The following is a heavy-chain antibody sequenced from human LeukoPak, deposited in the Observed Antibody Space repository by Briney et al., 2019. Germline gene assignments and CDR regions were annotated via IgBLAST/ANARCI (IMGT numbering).Heavy chain of an antibody. CDR3: ARARYDSPGYYYYYMDV. D-gene: IGHD3-3*01. CDR1: GGSISSGSYY. V-gene: IGHV4-61*02. Sequence: PSQTLSLTCSVSGGSISSGSYYWSWIRQPAGKGLEWIGRIYTSGSTNYSPSLKSRVTISLDTSKNQFSLRLSSVTAADTAVYYCARARYDSPGYYYYYMDVWGKGTTVTVSS. J-gene: IGHJ6*03. CDR2: IYTSGST.